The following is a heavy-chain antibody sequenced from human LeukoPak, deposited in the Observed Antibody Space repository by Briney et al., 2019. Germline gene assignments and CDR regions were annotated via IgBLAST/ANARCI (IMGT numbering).Heavy chain of an antibody. CDR1: GGSISSYY. CDR3: ARMGGYYYYMDV. CDR2: IYTSGST. V-gene: IGHV4-4*07. Sequence: SETLSLTCTVSGGSISSYYWGWIRQPAGKGLEWIGRIYTSGSTNYNSSLKSRVTMAVDTSKNQFSLKLSSVTAADTAVYYCARMGGYYYYMDVWGKGTTVTVSS. J-gene: IGHJ6*03. D-gene: IGHD3-16*01.